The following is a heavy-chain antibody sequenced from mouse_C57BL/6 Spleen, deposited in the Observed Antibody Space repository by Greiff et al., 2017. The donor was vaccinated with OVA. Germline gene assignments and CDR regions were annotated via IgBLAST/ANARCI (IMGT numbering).Heavy chain of an antibody. D-gene: IGHD2-4*01. CDR3: ARWDYGPWYFDV. J-gene: IGHJ1*03. CDR1: GYTFTDYN. Sequence: DVKLQESGPELVKPGASVKIPCKASGYTFTDYNMDWVKQSHGKSLEWIGDINPNNGGTIYNQKFKGKATLTVDKSSSTAYMELRSLTSEDTAVYYCARWDYGPWYFDVWGTGTTVTVSS. V-gene: IGHV1-18*01. CDR2: INPNNGGT.